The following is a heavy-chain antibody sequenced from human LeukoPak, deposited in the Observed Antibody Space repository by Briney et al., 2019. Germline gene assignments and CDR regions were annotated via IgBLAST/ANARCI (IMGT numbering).Heavy chain of an antibody. CDR2: IYASGSP. CDR3: ARAGYYDSSRNWFDT. CDR1: GGFNRSGDFY. J-gene: IGHJ5*02. Sequence: SQTLSLTCSVSGGFNRSGDFYWSWIRQTAGKGLEWLRRIYASGSPSYNPSPTGRLSMSVDASRNHFSLQLTCGTASDTAVYLCARAGYYDSSRNWFDTWGQGTRVTVSS. D-gene: IGHD3-22*01. V-gene: IGHV4-61*02.